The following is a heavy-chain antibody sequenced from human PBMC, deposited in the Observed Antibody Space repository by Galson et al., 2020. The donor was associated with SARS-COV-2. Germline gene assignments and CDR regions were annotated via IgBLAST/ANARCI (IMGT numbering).Heavy chain of an antibody. D-gene: IGHD2-15*01. CDR2: ISGSGGST. CDR3: AKDSEYCSGGSCYGDAFDI. J-gene: IGHJ3*02. V-gene: IGHV3-23*01. Sequence: QAGGSLRLSCAASGFTFSSYAMSWVRQAPGKGLEWVSAISGSGGSTYYADSVKGRFTISRDNSKNTLYLQMNSLRAEDTAVYYCAKDSEYCSGGSCYGDAFDIWGQGTMVTVSS. CDR1: GFTFSSYA.